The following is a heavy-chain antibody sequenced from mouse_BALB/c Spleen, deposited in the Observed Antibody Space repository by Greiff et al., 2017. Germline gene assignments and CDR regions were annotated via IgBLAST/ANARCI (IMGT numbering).Heavy chain of an antibody. J-gene: IGHJ2*01. D-gene: IGHD1-1*01. CDR1: GYTFTSYW. V-gene: IGHV1-69*02. CDR3: TGATVVAEDFDY. CDR2: IYPSDSYT. Sequence: QVQLQQPGAELVRPGASVKLSCKASGYTFTSYWINWVKQRPGQGLEWIGNIYPSDSYTNYNQKFKDKATLTVDKSSSTAYMQLSSPTSEDSAVYYCTGATVVAEDFDYWGQGTTLTVSS.